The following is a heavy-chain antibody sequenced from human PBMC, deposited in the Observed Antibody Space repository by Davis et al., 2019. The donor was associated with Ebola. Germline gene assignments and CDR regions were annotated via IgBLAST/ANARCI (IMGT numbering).Heavy chain of an antibody. CDR3: ASGTTVTTGFDN. J-gene: IGHJ4*02. D-gene: IGHD4-17*01. Sequence: AASVKVSCKASGYTFTGYYMHWVRQAPGQGLEWMGRINPNSGGTNYAQNFQGRVTMTRDTSISTAYMELSSLRSDDTAVYYCASGTTVTTGFDNWGQGTLVTVSS. V-gene: IGHV1-2*06. CDR1: GYTFTGYY. CDR2: INPNSGGT.